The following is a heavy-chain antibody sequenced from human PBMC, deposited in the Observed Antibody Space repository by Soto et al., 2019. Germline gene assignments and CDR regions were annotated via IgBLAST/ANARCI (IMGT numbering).Heavy chain of an antibody. Sequence: QLQLQESGPGLVQPSETLSLTCTVSGVSISSHGYFWGWIRQPPGKGLEWIGMISYSGSTYYGPSLKSPVTISADTSKNQLSLRLSSVTAADTAVFHCMNYNSGWKYWGQGTVVTVSS. J-gene: IGHJ4*02. CDR2: ISYSGST. CDR1: GVSISSHGYF. D-gene: IGHD5-12*01. CDR3: MNYNSGWKY. V-gene: IGHV4-39*01.